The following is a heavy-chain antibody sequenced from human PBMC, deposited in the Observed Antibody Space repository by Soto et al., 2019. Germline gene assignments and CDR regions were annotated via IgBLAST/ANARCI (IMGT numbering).Heavy chain of an antibody. J-gene: IGHJ4*02. CDR1: GFTFSSYA. D-gene: IGHD3-22*01. CDR3: ARGPSDYYDSSGHFDY. CDR2: ISYDGSNK. Sequence: TGGSLRLSCAASGFTFSSYAMHWVRQAPGKGLEWVAVISYDGSNKYYADSVKGRFTISRDNSKNTLYLQMNSLRAEDTAVYYCARGPSDYYDSSGHFDYWGQGTLVTVSS. V-gene: IGHV3-30-3*01.